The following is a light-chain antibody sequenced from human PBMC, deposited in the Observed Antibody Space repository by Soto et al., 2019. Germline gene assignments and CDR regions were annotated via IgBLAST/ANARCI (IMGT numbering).Light chain of an antibody. J-gene: IGKJ5*01. V-gene: IGKV1-39*01. CDR2: RSS. Sequence: DIQMTQSPSSLSVSIGDRVIITCRASQSISTYLNWYQYKPGKAPRLVIFRSSTLQSGVPSRFSGRGSGTDFTLTISSLQPEDFATYYCQQSYSTPRVTFGQGTRLEIK. CDR3: QQSYSTPRVT. CDR1: QSISTY.